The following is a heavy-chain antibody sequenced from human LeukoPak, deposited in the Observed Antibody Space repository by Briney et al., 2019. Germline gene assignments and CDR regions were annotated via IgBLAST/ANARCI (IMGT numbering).Heavy chain of an antibody. CDR2: ISSSTSSI. CDR1: VFTFTTYS. V-gene: IGHV3-21*01. Sequence: KSGGSLRLSCAASVFTFTTYSMNWVRQAPGKGLEWVSSISSSTSSIYYADSVRGRFTISRDNAKNSLYLQMNSLRAEDTAVYYCARDRYGDYPLDYWGQGTLVTVSS. D-gene: IGHD4-17*01. CDR3: ARDRYGDYPLDY. J-gene: IGHJ4*02.